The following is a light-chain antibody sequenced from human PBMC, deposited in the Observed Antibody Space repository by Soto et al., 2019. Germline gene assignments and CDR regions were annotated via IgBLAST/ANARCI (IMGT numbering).Light chain of an antibody. CDR2: AAS. J-gene: IGKJ1*01. Sequence: AIRMTQSPSSLSASTGDRVTITCRARQGISSYLAWYQQKPGKAPKLLIYAASTLQSGVPSRFSGSGSGTEFTLTISCLQSEDFAAYYCQQYYSYPQTFGQGTKVEIK. CDR3: QQYYSYPQT. CDR1: QGISSY. V-gene: IGKV1-8*01.